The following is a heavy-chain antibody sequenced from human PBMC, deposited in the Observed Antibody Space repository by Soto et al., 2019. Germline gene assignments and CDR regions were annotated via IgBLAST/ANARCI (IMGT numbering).Heavy chain of an antibody. CDR2: IYYSGNT. CDR3: SRLTNARPGDD. V-gene: IGHV4-39*01. CDR1: GGSITSSHDH. J-gene: IGHJ4*02. D-gene: IGHD2-2*01. Sequence: QVQLQESGPGLVKPSETLSLTCTVSGGSITSSHDHWGWSRQPPGKGLEWIGTIYYSGNTYHNPSLKSRVTMSMDASKNQFSLTLSSVAVADTAVYYCSRLTNARPGDDWGQGTLVTVSS.